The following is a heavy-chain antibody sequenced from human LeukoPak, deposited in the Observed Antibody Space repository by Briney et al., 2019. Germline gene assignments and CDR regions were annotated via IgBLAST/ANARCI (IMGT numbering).Heavy chain of an antibody. V-gene: IGHV4-61*02. J-gene: IGHJ5*02. CDR2: FHTTGST. Sequence: SETLSLTCTVSGGSISSVDYYWTWIRQPAGKGLEWIGRFHTTGSTSYNPSLKNRVTISVDTSKNQLSLKLSSVTAADTAVYYCARDRGISAARGVPSWFDPWGQGILVTVSS. CDR1: GGSISSVDYY. CDR3: ARDRGISAARGVPSWFDP. D-gene: IGHD3-10*01.